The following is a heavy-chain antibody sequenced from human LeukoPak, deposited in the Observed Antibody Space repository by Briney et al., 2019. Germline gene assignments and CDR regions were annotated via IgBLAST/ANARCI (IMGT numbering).Heavy chain of an antibody. CDR2: IIPIFGTA. Sequence: SVKVSCTASGGTFSSYAISWVRQAPGQGLEWMGGIIPIFGTANYAQMFQGRVTITADKSTSTAYMELSSLRSEDTAVYYCARDLSSGWYYFDYWGQGALVTVSS. CDR1: GGTFSSYA. CDR3: ARDLSSGWYYFDY. D-gene: IGHD6-19*01. J-gene: IGHJ4*02. V-gene: IGHV1-69*06.